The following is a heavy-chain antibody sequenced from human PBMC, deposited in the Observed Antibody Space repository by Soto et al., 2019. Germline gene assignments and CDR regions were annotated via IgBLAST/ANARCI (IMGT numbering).Heavy chain of an antibody. CDR1: GFTFSTYW. D-gene: IGHD3-16*01. J-gene: IGHJ4*02. CDR3: LCGGNFFVY. V-gene: IGHV3-7*01. Sequence: EVQLVESGGGLVQPGDSLRLSCAASGFTFSTYWMTWVRQPPGKGLEWVANIDQEGSERYYVDSVRGRFTISRDNAKNSLYLQMNSLGVEDTAVYYCLCGGNFFVYWGQGTLVTVSP. CDR2: IDQEGSER.